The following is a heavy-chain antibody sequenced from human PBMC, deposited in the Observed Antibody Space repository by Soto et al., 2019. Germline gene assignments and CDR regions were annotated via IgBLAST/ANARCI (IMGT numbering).Heavy chain of an antibody. V-gene: IGHV4-30-4*01. CDR2: IYYSGST. J-gene: IGHJ4*02. D-gene: IGHD4-17*01. CDR1: GGSISSGDYY. Sequence: QVQLQESGPGLVKPSQTLSLTCTVSGGSISSGDYYWSWIRQPPGKGLEWIGYIYYSGSTYYNPSLKSRVTISVDTSKNQFSLKLSSETAADTAVYYCARLCTSWDYGDYLFDYWGQGTLVTVSS. CDR3: ARLCTSWDYGDYLFDY.